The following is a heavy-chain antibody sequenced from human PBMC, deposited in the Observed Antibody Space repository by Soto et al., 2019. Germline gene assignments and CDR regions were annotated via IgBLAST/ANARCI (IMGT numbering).Heavy chain of an antibody. Sequence: QVQLVQSGAEVTKPGASVKVSCKASGYTFTSYAMHWVRQAPGQRLEWMGWINAGNGNTKYSQKFQGRVTITRDTSASTGYMEPSRLSSEHTAVYYCARMAEGVYNYGYWGQGTLVTFSS. CDR2: INAGNGNT. J-gene: IGHJ4*02. CDR3: ARMAEGVYNYGY. CDR1: GYTFTSYA. V-gene: IGHV1-3*01. D-gene: IGHD5-12*01.